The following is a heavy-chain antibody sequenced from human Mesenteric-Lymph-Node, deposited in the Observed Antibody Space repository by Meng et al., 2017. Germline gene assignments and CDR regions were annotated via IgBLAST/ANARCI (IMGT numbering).Heavy chain of an antibody. Sequence: ASVKVSCKASGYTFTGYYMHWVRQAPGQGLEWMGWINPNSGGTNYAQKFQGRVTMTRDTSMSTAYMELSRLRSDDTAVYYCARVDGYSGYSIIFDSWGQGTLVTVSS. CDR3: ARVDGYSGYSIIFDS. CDR1: GYTFTGYY. D-gene: IGHD5-12*01. J-gene: IGHJ4*02. CDR2: INPNSGGT. V-gene: IGHV1-2*02.